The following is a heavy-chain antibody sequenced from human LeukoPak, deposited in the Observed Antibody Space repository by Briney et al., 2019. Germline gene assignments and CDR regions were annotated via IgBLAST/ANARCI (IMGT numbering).Heavy chain of an antibody. CDR1: AFTVSDNY. J-gene: IGHJ4*02. CDR2: IYSGGKT. Sequence: GGSLRLSCSASAFTVSDNYMSWVRQAPRKGLEWGSVIYSGGKTYYADSVKGRLTISRENSKNTLYLQMNSLRGEDTAVYYCARLLREYCSSTSCNRIYFDYWGQGTLVTVSS. V-gene: IGHV3-66*01. D-gene: IGHD2-2*01. CDR3: ARLLREYCSSTSCNRIYFDY.